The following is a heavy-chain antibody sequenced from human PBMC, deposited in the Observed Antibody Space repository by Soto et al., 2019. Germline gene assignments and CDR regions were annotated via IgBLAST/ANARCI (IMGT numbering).Heavy chain of an antibody. CDR1: GYTFTSYA. Sequence: QVQLVQSGAEVKKPGASVKVSCKASGYTFTSYAMHWVRQAPGQRLEWMGWINAGNGNTKYSQKFQGRVTITRDTYASTAYVERSSLRSEDTAVYYCARDLGGWPDSWGQGTLVTVSS. J-gene: IGHJ5*01. D-gene: IGHD2-15*01. CDR2: INAGNGNT. V-gene: IGHV1-3*01. CDR3: ARDLGGWPDS.